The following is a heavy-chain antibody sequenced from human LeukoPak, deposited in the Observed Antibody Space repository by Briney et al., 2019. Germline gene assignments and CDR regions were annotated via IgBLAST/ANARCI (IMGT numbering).Heavy chain of an antibody. D-gene: IGHD5-24*01. CDR1: GGSINSHSYY. CDR2: VYYDGTS. CDR3: VRHISTNTGYFDS. J-gene: IGHJ4*02. V-gene: IGHV4-39*01. Sequence: SETLSLTCTVSGGSINSHSYYWGWIRQPLGKGLEWIGSVYYDGTSYSNPSLTSRAAVFVDTSRDEFSLDLSFVTAADTAVYYCVRHISTNTGYFDSCGQGTLVSVSS.